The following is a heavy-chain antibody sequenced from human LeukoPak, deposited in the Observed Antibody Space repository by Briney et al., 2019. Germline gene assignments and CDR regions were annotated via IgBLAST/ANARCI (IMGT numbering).Heavy chain of an antibody. CDR1: GYSFTNHW. J-gene: IGHJ4*02. Sequence: GESLKISCKGSGYSFTNHWIGWVRQMPGKGLEWMGTIYPGDSDTRYSPSFQGQVTISADTSIRTAYLQWSSLRASDTAMYYCARHSHGYSSSPGDYWGQGTLVTVSS. CDR2: IYPGDSDT. CDR3: ARHSHGYSSSPGDY. D-gene: IGHD6-13*01. V-gene: IGHV5-51*01.